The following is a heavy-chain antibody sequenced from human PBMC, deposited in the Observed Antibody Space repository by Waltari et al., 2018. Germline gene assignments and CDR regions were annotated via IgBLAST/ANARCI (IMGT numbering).Heavy chain of an antibody. CDR3: ARDSPPIAVAGPHGY. Sequence: QVQLVQSGAEVKKPGASVKVSCKASGYTFTSYAMHWVRQAPGQRLEWMGWINAGNGNTKYSQKFQGRVTITRDTSASTAYMELSSLRSEDTAVYYCARDSPPIAVAGPHGYWGQGTLVIVSS. D-gene: IGHD6-19*01. CDR1: GYTFTSYA. J-gene: IGHJ4*02. CDR2: INAGNGNT. V-gene: IGHV1-3*01.